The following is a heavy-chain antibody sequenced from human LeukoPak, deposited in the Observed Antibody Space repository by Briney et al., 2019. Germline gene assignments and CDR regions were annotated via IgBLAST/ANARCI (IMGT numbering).Heavy chain of an antibody. CDR2: ISWNSGSI. D-gene: IGHD3-22*01. J-gene: IGHJ3*02. Sequence: QPGRSLRLSCAASGFTFDDYAMHWVRQAPGKGLEWVSGISWNSGSIGYADSVKGRFTISRDNAKNSLYLQMNSLRAEDTALYYCAKDKRPYYYDSSGYYYVPDAFDIWGQGTMVTVSS. V-gene: IGHV3-9*01. CDR1: GFTFDDYA. CDR3: AKDKRPYYYDSSGYYYVPDAFDI.